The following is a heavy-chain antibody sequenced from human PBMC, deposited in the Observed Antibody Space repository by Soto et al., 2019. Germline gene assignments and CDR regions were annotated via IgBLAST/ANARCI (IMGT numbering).Heavy chain of an antibody. CDR2: INHSGST. J-gene: IGHJ6*02. Sequence: PSETLSLTCAVYGGSFSGYYWSWIRQPPGKGLEWIGEINHSGSTNYNPSLKSRVTISVDTSKNQFSLKLSSVTAADTAVYYCARGGIAARPNTYYYYGMDVWGQGTTVTVSS. CDR3: ARGGIAARPNTYYYYGMDV. D-gene: IGHD6-6*01. CDR1: GGSFSGYY. V-gene: IGHV4-34*01.